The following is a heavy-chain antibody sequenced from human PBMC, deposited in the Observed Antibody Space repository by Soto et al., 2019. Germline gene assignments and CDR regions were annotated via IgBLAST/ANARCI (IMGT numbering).Heavy chain of an antibody. CDR3: AKDKTTQGMDV. CDR1: GYTFTSYD. V-gene: IGHV1-8*01. J-gene: IGHJ6*02. Sequence: QVKLVQSGAEVKKPGASVKVSCKASGYTFTSYDINWLRQATGQGVEWMGWMNPNSGNTGYAQKFQGRVTMTRNTSINTAYVELSSLRSEETAVYYCAKDKTTQGMDVWGQGTTVTVSS. CDR2: MNPNSGNT. D-gene: IGHD1-1*01.